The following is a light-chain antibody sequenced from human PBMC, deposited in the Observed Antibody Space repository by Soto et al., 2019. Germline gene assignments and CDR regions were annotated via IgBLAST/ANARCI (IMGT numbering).Light chain of an antibody. CDR1: KLGDKY. V-gene: IGLV3-1*01. J-gene: IGLJ2*01. CDR2: QDS. Sequence: SYELNQPPSVSVSPGQTASITCSGDKLGDKYACWYQQKPGQSPVLVIYQDSKLPSGIPERFSGSNSGNTATLTISGTQAMDEADYYCQAWDSSTVVFGGGTKVTVL. CDR3: QAWDSSTVV.